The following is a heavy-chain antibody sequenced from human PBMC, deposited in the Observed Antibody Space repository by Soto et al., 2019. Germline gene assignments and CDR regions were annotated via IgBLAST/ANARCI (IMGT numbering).Heavy chain of an antibody. D-gene: IGHD3-16*01. CDR1: GLMYSSYS. CDR2: ISLSGSQI. Sequence: EVQLVESGGGLVKPGGSVRLSCVASGLMYSSYSMSWVRQAPGKGLEWVAFISLSGSQINYAASVEGRFTISRDNAKNALYLQMNTVRVEDTAIYYCARLISCGAGTCSSVHQYYGMDVWGPGTTVTVSS. CDR3: ARLISCGAGTCSSVHQYYGMDV. J-gene: IGHJ6*02. V-gene: IGHV3-21*01.